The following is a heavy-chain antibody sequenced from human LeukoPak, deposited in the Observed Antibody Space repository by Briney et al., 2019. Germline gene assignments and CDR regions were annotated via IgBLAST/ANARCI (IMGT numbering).Heavy chain of an antibody. CDR2: ISAYNGNT. CDR1: GYTFTSYG. CDR3: ARAYDYDFWSGYRFDP. V-gene: IGHV1-18*01. D-gene: IGHD3-3*01. J-gene: IGHJ5*02. Sequence: ASVKVSCKASGYTFTSYGISWVRQAPGQGLEWMGWISAYNGNTNYAQKLQGRVTMNTDTSTSTAYMELRSLRSDDTAVYYCARAYDYDFWSGYRFDPWGQGPLVTVSS.